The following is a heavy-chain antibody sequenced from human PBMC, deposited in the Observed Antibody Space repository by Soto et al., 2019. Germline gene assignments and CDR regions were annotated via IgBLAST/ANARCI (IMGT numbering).Heavy chain of an antibody. CDR1: GFTFNDFE. V-gene: IGHV3-48*03. CDR2: IDGSGTTK. Sequence: EVQLLESGGGLVQPGGSLRLSCGVSGFTFNDFEMNWVRQAPGKGLEWLAYIDGSGTTKKYADSVRGRFTISRDNPNNSLFLQMSSLSAADTAISYCSRGGGRFNYWGQGTLVSVSS. J-gene: IGHJ4*02. CDR3: SRGGGRFNY.